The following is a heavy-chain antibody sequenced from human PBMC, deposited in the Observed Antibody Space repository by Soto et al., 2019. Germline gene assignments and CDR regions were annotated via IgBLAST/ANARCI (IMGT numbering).Heavy chain of an antibody. V-gene: IGHV4-59*12. CDR2: IYYSGST. CDR1: GGSISSYY. J-gene: IGHJ3*02. D-gene: IGHD3-9*01. Sequence: PSETLSLTCTVSGGSISSYYRSWIRQPPGKGLEWIGYIYYSGSTNYNPSLKSRVTISVDTSKNQFSLKLSSVTAADTAVYYCARDSLTGYGDDFDIWGQGTMVTVSS. CDR3: ARDSLTGYGDDFDI.